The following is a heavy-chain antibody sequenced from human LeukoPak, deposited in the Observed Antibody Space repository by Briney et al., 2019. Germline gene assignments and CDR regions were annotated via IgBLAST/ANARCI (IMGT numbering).Heavy chain of an antibody. Sequence: GGSLRLSCAASGFTFRSYAMSWVRQAPGKGLEWVSTISGSGGSTFYADSVKGRFTISRDNSKNTLYLQMNSLRAEDTAVYYCANIGYCSGGNCPGDYWGQGTLVTVSS. J-gene: IGHJ4*02. D-gene: IGHD2-15*01. CDR2: ISGSGGST. V-gene: IGHV3-23*01. CDR1: GFTFRSYA. CDR3: ANIGYCSGGNCPGDY.